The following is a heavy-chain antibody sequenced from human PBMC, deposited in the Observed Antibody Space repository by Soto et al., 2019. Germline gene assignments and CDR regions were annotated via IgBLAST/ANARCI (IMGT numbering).Heavy chain of an antibody. Sequence: EVQLVESGGGLVQPGRSLRLSCAASGFTFDDYAMHWVRQAPGKALEWVSGISWNIGSIGYSDSVTGRFSISRDNAQNALYLQKNSLRAEDTALYYCAKGYWSGGSCYYYDDWGQGTLVTVSS. J-gene: IGHJ4*02. CDR1: GFTFDDYA. CDR3: AKGYWSGGSCYYYDD. D-gene: IGHD2-15*01. CDR2: ISWNIGSI. V-gene: IGHV3-9*01.